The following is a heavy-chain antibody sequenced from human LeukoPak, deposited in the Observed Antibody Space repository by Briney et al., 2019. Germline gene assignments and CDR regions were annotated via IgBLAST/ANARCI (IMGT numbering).Heavy chain of an antibody. Sequence: GESLKISCKGSGYSFTSYWISWVRQMPGKGLEWMGRIDPSDSYTNYSPSFQGHVTISADKSISTAYLQWSSLKASDTAMYYCARQSIAAAGTGAGWFDPWGQGTLVTVSS. CDR2: IDPSDSYT. CDR3: ARQSIAAAGTGAGWFDP. CDR1: GYSFTSYW. D-gene: IGHD6-13*01. V-gene: IGHV5-10-1*01. J-gene: IGHJ5*02.